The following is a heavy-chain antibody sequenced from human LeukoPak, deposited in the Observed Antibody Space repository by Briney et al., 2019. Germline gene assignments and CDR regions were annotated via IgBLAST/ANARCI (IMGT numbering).Heavy chain of an antibody. D-gene: IGHD1-26*01. CDR2: IYSGGRT. CDR3: ARGTLSKYSGNYFDY. CDR1: GFTVSSNY. J-gene: IGHJ4*02. Sequence: PGGSLRLSCAASGFTVSSNYMSWVRQAPGKGLEWVSVIYSGGRTYYADSVKGRFTLSRDNSKNTLYLQMNSLRAEDTALYYCARGTLSKYSGNYFDYWGQGTLVTVSS. V-gene: IGHV3-66*02.